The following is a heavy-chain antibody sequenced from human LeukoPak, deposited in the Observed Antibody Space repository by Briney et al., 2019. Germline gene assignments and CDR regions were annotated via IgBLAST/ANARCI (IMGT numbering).Heavy chain of an antibody. D-gene: IGHD4-17*01. V-gene: IGHV4-31*03. CDR1: GGSISSGGYY. CDR2: IYYSGST. J-gene: IGHJ4*02. Sequence: PSETPSLTCTVSGGSISSGGYYWSWIRQHPGKGLEWIGYIYYSGSTYYNPSLKSRVTISVDTSKNQFSLKLSSVTAADTAVYYCARALGGHYGDYNYYFDYWGQGTLVTVSS. CDR3: ARALGGHYGDYNYYFDY.